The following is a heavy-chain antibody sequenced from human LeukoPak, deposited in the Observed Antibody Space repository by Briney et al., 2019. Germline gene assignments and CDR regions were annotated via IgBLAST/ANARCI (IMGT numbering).Heavy chain of an antibody. J-gene: IGHJ4*02. D-gene: IGHD2-2*01. CDR2: INHSGST. Sequence: SETLSLTCALYGGSFSGYYWSWIRQPPRKGLEWIGEINHSGSTNYNPSLKSRVTISVNTPKNQFSLKLTSVTAAGGAVYECVRHESRYQLLYFVYWGEGALVTVSS. V-gene: IGHV4-34*01. CDR3: VRHESRYQLLYFVY. CDR1: GGSFSGYY.